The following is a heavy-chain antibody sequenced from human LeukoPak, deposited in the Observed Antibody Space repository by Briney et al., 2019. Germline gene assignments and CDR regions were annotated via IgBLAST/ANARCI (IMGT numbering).Heavy chain of an antibody. J-gene: IGHJ6*03. D-gene: IGHD2-2*01. CDR1: GGSFSGYY. V-gene: IGHV4-34*01. Sequence: PETLSLTCAVYGGSFSGYYWSWIRQPPGKGLEWIGEINHSGSTNYNPSLKSRVTISVDTSKNQFSLKLSSVTAADTAVYYCARGRVVPAAYYYYYYMDVWGKGTTVTVSS. CDR3: ARGRVVPAAYYYYYYMDV. CDR2: INHSGST.